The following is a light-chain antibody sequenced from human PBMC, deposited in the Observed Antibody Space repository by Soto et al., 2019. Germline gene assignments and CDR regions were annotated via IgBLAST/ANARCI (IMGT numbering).Light chain of an antibody. CDR1: QSVSNN. CDR3: QQYNNWPQT. J-gene: IGKJ1*01. Sequence: EIVLTHSPCTLSLSPGERATLSCRASQSVSNNYLAWYQQKPGQAPRLLIYGASNRATGIPARFSGSGSGTDFTHTISRLQSEDLAVYYCQQYNNWPQTFGQGTKVDIK. CDR2: GAS. V-gene: IGKV3-15*01.